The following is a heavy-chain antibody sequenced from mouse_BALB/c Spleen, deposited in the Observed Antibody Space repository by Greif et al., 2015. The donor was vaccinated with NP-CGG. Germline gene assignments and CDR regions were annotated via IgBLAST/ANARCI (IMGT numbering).Heavy chain of an antibody. CDR2: IYPSDSYT. J-gene: IGHJ3*01. V-gene: IGHV1-69*02. CDR3: TREDYGFAY. CDR1: GYTFTSYW. Sequence: QVQLQQSGAELVRPGASVKLSCKASGYTFTSYWINWVKQRPGQGLEWIGNIYPSDSYTDYNQKFKDKATLTVDKSSSTAYMQLSSPTSEDSAVYYCTREDYGFAYWGQGTLVTVSA. D-gene: IGHD1-1*01.